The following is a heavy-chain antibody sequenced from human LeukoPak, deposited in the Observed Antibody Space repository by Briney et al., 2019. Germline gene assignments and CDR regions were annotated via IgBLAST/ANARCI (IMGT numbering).Heavy chain of an antibody. Sequence: ASVTVSCKASGYTFTGYYMHWVRQAPGQGLEWMGWINPNSGGTNYAQKFQGRVTMTRDTSISTAYMELSRLRSDDTAVYYCARWYCSSTSCSIFDYWGQGTLVTVSS. V-gene: IGHV1-2*02. CDR3: ARWYCSSTSCSIFDY. J-gene: IGHJ4*02. D-gene: IGHD2-2*01. CDR2: INPNSGGT. CDR1: GYTFTGYY.